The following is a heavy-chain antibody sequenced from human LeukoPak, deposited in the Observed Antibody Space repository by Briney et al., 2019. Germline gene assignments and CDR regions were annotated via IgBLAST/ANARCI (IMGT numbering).Heavy chain of an antibody. CDR1: GFTFTYYA. D-gene: IGHD4-11*01. Sequence: GGSLRLSCAASGFTFTYYAMNWVRQAPGKGLEWVSAISGSDGSTYYADSVKGRFTISRDNSKNTLYLQMNSLRAEGTALYYCAKAGDHSYFDYWGQGTLVTVSS. CDR2: ISGSDGST. CDR3: AKAGDHSYFDY. V-gene: IGHV3-23*01. J-gene: IGHJ4*02.